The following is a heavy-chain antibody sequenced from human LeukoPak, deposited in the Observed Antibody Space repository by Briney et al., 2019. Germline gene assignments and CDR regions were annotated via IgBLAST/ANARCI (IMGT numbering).Heavy chain of an antibody. CDR1: GFGFSYYY. V-gene: IGHV3-30*18. Sequence: PGGSLRLSCAASGFGFSYYYMHWVRQAPGKGLQWVAVISYDGTYKYYEDSVKGRFTISRDNSKNTLFLQMNSLGTEDTAVYYCAKDLRWRVATILPAIDSWGQGALVTVSS. D-gene: IGHD5-12*01. CDR2: ISYDGTYK. CDR3: AKDLRWRVATILPAIDS. J-gene: IGHJ4*02.